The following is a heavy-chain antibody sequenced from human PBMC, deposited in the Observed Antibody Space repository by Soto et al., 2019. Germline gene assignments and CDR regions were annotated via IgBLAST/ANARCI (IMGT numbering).Heavy chain of an antibody. CDR1: GFTFSSYA. CDR3: ARARVLWFGEVY. D-gene: IGHD3-10*01. CDR2: ISYDGSNK. V-gene: IGHV3-30-3*01. J-gene: IGHJ4*02. Sequence: QVQLVESGGGVVQPGRSLRLSCAASGFTFSSYAMHWVRQAPGKGLEWVAVISYDGSNKYYADSVKGRFTISRDNSKNTLYLQMNSLRAEDMAVYYCARARVLWFGEVYWGQGTLVTVSS.